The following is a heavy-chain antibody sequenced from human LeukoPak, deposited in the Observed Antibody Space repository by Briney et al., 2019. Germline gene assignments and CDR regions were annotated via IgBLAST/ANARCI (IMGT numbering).Heavy chain of an antibody. J-gene: IGHJ4*02. CDR1: GGSISSSSYY. V-gene: IGHV4-39*01. Sequence: TSETLSLTCTVSGGSISSSSYYWGWIRQPPGKGLEWIVSIYYSGSTYYNPSLKSRVTISVDTSKNQFSLKLSSVTAADTAVYYCARQPQRRGWFGEFTYYFDYWGQGTLVTVSS. CDR2: IYYSGST. D-gene: IGHD3-10*01. CDR3: ARQPQRRGWFGEFTYYFDY.